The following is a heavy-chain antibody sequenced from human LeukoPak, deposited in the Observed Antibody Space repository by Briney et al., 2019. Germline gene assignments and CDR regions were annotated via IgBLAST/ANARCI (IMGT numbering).Heavy chain of an antibody. J-gene: IGHJ4*02. D-gene: IGHD3-10*01. CDR2: IYHSGST. V-gene: IGHV4-4*02. Sequence: SETLSLTCAVSGGSISSSNWWSWVRQPPGKGLEWIGEIYHSGSTNYNPSLKSRVTISVDTSKNQFSLKLSSVTAADTAVYYCARLDSGSYYRSRGDYWGQGTLVTVSS. CDR3: ARLDSGSYYRSRGDY. CDR1: GGSISSSNW.